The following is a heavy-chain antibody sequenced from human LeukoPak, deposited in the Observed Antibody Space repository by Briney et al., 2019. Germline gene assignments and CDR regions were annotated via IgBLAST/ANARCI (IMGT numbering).Heavy chain of an antibody. J-gene: IGHJ3*01. D-gene: IGHD2-2*02. CDR1: GFTFSRYW. Sequence: GGSLRLSCAASGFTFSRYWMSWVRQAPVKGLEWVANIKQDGSEIYYVDSVKGRFTISRDNGKNSLYLQMNSLRAEDTAVYYCARMYCSSTSCYTDAFDVWGQGTMVTVSS. CDR3: ARMYCSSTSCYTDAFDV. CDR2: IKQDGSEI. V-gene: IGHV3-7*01.